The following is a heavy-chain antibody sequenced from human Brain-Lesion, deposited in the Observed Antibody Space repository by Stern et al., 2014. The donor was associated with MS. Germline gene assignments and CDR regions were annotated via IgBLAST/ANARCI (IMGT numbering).Heavy chain of an antibody. CDR2: IYTTGST. D-gene: IGHD2-15*01. Sequence: QLQLQESGPGLVKPSQTLSLTCTVSGGSISSSSYYWSWIRQPAGKGLEWIGRIYTTGSTNYSPPLESRFTISVDTYKTHFSLKLRSVTAADTGLYYCARDDCRGSSCFYFDYWGQGILVTVSS. CDR1: GGSISSSSYY. V-gene: IGHV4-61*02. J-gene: IGHJ4*02. CDR3: ARDDCRGSSCFYFDY.